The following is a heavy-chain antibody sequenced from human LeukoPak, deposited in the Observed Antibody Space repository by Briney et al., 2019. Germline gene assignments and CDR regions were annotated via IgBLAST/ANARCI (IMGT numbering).Heavy chain of an antibody. CDR2: IIPIFGTA. Sequence: KVSCKASGGTFSSYAISWVRQAPGQGLEWMGRIIPIFGTANYAQKFQGRATITTDESTSTAYMELSSLRSEDTAVYYCARDRRYDFWSGYPYYYYYYMDVWGKGTTVTVSS. D-gene: IGHD3-3*01. CDR3: ARDRRYDFWSGYPYYYYYYMDV. J-gene: IGHJ6*03. V-gene: IGHV1-69*05. CDR1: GGTFSSYA.